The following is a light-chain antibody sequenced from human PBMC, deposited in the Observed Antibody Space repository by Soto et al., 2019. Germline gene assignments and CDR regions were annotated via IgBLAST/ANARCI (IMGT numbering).Light chain of an antibody. CDR3: MQALQTPLT. Sequence: DIVMTQSPLSLPVTPGEPASISCRSSQSLLHSNGYNYLDWYLQKPGQSPQLXIYLGSNRASGVPDRFSGSGSGTDFTLKISRVEAEDVAVYYCMQALQTPLTFGGGTKVDIK. CDR1: QSLLHSNGYNY. V-gene: IGKV2-28*01. J-gene: IGKJ4*01. CDR2: LGS.